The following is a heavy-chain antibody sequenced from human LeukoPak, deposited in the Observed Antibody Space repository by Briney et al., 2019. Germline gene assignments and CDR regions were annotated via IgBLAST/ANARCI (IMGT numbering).Heavy chain of an antibody. D-gene: IGHD1-20*01. J-gene: IGHJ4*02. CDR3: ARRGNWNDFDY. CDR2: INSYNGNT. CDR1: GYTFTSYG. Sequence: ASVTVSFKASGYTFTSYGFTWVRLAPGQGLEWMGWINSYNGNTQYAPKFKGRVTTTIDTSTSTAYMELRSLGSDDTAVYYCARRGNWNDFDYWGQGTLVIVSS. V-gene: IGHV1-18*01.